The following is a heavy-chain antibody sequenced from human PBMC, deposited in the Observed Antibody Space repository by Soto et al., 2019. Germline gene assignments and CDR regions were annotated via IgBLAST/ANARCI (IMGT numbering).Heavy chain of an antibody. V-gene: IGHV3-33*01. CDR3: ESYTGNCGMEV. CDR2: IWYDGSNK. CDR1: GFTFSSYG. D-gene: IGHD2-2*02. J-gene: IGHJ6*02. Sequence: PGGSLRLSCAASGFTFSSYGMHWVRQAPGKGLEWVGVIWYDGSNKYYADSVKGRFTISRDNSKNTLYLQMNSLRAEDTAVYYCESYTGNCGMEVWGQGSTVSVPS.